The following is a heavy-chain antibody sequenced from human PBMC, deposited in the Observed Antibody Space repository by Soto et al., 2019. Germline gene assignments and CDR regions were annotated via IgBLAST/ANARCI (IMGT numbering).Heavy chain of an antibody. J-gene: IGHJ5*02. CDR3: ARAGNVARIAEAEMYWFDP. CDR1: GYTFTSYY. CDR2: INPSGGST. V-gene: IGHV1-46*01. D-gene: IGHD6-13*01. Sequence: ASVKVSCKASGYTFTSYYMHWVRQAPGQGLEWMGIINPSGGSTSYAQKFQGRVTMTRDTSTSTVYMELSSLRSEDTAVYYCARAGNVARIAEAEMYWFDPWGQGTLVTVSS.